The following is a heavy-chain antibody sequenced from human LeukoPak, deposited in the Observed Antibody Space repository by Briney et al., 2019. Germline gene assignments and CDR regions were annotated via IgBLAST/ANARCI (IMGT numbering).Heavy chain of an antibody. Sequence: PSETLSLTCAVYGGSFSGYCWTWIRQTPEKGLEWIGEMNPSGSTNYNPSLKSRVTISVDTSKNQFSLELSSVTAADTAVYYCARGRQHVTMIVVVMTAVSYYLDVWGKGTTVTVS. CDR1: GGSFSGYC. CDR3: ARGRQHVTMIVVVMTAVSYYLDV. J-gene: IGHJ6*03. CDR2: MNPSGST. V-gene: IGHV4-34*01. D-gene: IGHD3-22*01.